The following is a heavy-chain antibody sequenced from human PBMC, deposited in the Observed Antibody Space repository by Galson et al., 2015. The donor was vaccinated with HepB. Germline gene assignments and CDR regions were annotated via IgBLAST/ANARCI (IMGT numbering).Heavy chain of an antibody. Sequence: SVKVSCKASGYTFTTYYIHWVRQAPGQGLEWMGIINPSGGSTSYAQKFQDRVTMTRDTSTSTVYMELSSLRSEDTAVYYCASGAHGSGSYYRLDYWGQGTLVTVSS. D-gene: IGHD3-10*01. CDR3: ASGAHGSGSYYRLDY. J-gene: IGHJ4*02. CDR1: GYTFTTYY. CDR2: INPSGGST. V-gene: IGHV1-46*03.